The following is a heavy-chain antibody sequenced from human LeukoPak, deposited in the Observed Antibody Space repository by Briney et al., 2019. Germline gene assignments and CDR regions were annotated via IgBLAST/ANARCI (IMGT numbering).Heavy chain of an antibody. Sequence: PGRSLRLSCAASGFTFSSYGMHWVRQAPGKGLEWVAVISYDGSNKYYADSVKGRFTISRDNSKNTLYLQMNSLRAEDTAVYYCATSGRITISPGGYWGQGTLVTVSS. CDR3: ATSGRITISPGGY. V-gene: IGHV3-30*03. CDR1: GFTFSSYG. D-gene: IGHD3-3*01. CDR2: ISYDGSNK. J-gene: IGHJ4*02.